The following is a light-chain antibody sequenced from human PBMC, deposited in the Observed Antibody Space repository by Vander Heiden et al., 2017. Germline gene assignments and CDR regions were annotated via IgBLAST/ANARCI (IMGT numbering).Light chain of an antibody. CDR2: IAS. J-gene: IGKJ4*01. Sequence: DIQMTQSPSSLSASLGDRVTITCRTSQSICVYLNWYQQKPGKAPNLLIYIASSLQTGVPPRFSGSGSGTDFTLTISSLQPEDSATYYCQQTYSTPYTFGEGTKVEIK. V-gene: IGKV1-39*01. CDR1: QSICVY. CDR3: QQTYSTPYT.